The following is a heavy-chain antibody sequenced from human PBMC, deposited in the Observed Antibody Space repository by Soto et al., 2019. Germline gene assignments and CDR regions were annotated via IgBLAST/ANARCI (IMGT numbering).Heavy chain of an antibody. J-gene: IGHJ6*02. CDR1: GYTFTSYD. V-gene: IGHV1-8*01. CDR2: MNPNSGNT. Sequence: ASVKVSCKASGYTFTSYDINWVRQATGQGLEWMGWMNPNSGNTGYAQKFQGRVTMTRNTSISTAYMELSSLRSEDTAVYYCAKTTYYDFWSGSFGMDVWAQGTTVTVSS. CDR3: AKTTYYDFWSGSFGMDV. D-gene: IGHD3-3*01.